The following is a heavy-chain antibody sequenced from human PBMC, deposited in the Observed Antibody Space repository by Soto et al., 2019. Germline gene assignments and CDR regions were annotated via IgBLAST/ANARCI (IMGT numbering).Heavy chain of an antibody. V-gene: IGHV3-15*01. CDR1: GFTFSNAW. Sequence: EVQLVESGGGLVKPGGSLRLSCAASGFTFSNAWMSWVRQAPGKGLEWVGRIKSKTDGGTTDYAAPVKGRFTISRDDSKNTLYLQMNSLKTEDTAVYYCATLTGTTGFTALDYGGEGTLVTVSS. CDR3: ATLTGTTGFTALDY. CDR2: IKSKTDGGTT. D-gene: IGHD1-7*01. J-gene: IGHJ4*02.